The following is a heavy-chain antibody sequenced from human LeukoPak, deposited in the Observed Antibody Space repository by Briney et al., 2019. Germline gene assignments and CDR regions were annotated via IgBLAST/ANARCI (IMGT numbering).Heavy chain of an antibody. CDR3: ARDMAVVAGRFDP. CDR2: IYYSGST. J-gene: IGHJ5*02. D-gene: IGHD2-15*01. V-gene: IGHV4-30-4*01. Sequence: SSETLSLTCTVSGGSISSGDYYWSWIRQPPGKGLEWIGYIYYSGSTYYNPSLESRVTISVDTSKNQFSLKLSSVTAADTAVYYCARDMAVVAGRFDPWGQGTLVTVSS. CDR1: GGSISSGDYY.